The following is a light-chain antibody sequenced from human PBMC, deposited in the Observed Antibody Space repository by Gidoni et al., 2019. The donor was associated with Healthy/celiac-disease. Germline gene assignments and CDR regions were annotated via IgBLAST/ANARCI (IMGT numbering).Light chain of an antibody. Sequence: DIQMTPSPSSLSASVGDRVTITCRASQSISSYLNWYQQKPGKAPKLLIYAASSLQSGVPSRFSGSGSGTDFTLTISSLQPEDFATYYCQQSYSTPVTFGTGTKVDIK. CDR2: AAS. CDR1: QSISSY. J-gene: IGKJ3*01. CDR3: QQSYSTPVT. V-gene: IGKV1-39*01.